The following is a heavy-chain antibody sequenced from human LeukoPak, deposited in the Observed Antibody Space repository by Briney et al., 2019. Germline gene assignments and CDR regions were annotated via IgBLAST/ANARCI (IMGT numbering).Heavy chain of an antibody. CDR3: ARGGLYYDSSGYYP. V-gene: IGHV4-59*01. CDR2: IYYSAST. CDR1: GGSISSYY. J-gene: IGHJ5*02. Sequence: SETLSLTCTVSGGSISSYYWSWIRQPPGKGLEWIGYIYYSASTNYNPSLKSRVTISVDTSKNQFSLKLSSVTAADTAVYYCARGGLYYDSSGYYPWGQGTLVTVSS. D-gene: IGHD3-22*01.